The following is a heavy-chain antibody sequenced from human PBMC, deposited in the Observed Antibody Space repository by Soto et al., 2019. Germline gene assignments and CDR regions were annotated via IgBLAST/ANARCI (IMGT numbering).Heavy chain of an antibody. CDR3: AREDKWVAESPGDVFDI. J-gene: IGHJ3*02. D-gene: IGHD6-19*01. Sequence: ASVKVSCKASGYTFTSYGISWVRQAPGQGLEWMGWISGYNAKTSYAEKFQGRVTMSADTSTSTAYMELRSLRSDDTAVYYCAREDKWVAESPGDVFDIWGQGTKVTVSS. V-gene: IGHV1-18*01. CDR2: ISGYNAKT. CDR1: GYTFTSYG.